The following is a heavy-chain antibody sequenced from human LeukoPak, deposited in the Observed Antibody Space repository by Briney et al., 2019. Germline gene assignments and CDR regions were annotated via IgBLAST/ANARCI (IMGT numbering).Heavy chain of an antibody. Sequence: GGSLRLSCAASGFTVSSNYMSWVRQAPGKGLEWVSVIYSGGSTYYADSVKGRFTISRDNSKNTLYLQMNSLRAEDTAVYYCARLLWFGELLNWFDPWGQGTLVTVSS. CDR2: IYSGGST. D-gene: IGHD3-10*01. V-gene: IGHV3-53*01. CDR1: GFTVSSNY. CDR3: ARLLWFGELLNWFDP. J-gene: IGHJ5*02.